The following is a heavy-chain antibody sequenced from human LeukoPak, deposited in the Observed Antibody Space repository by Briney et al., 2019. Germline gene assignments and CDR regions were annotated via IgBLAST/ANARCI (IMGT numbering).Heavy chain of an antibody. V-gene: IGHV3-33*08. CDR3: ARYSSYGMDI. J-gene: IGHJ6*02. CDR2: IWYDGSNK. CDR1: GFNFSNYW. D-gene: IGHD3-9*01. Sequence: PGGSLRLSCAASGFNFSNYWMSWVRQAPGKGLEWVAVIWYDGSNKYYADSVKGRFTISRDNSKNTLYLQMNSLRAEDTAVYYCARYSSYGMDIWGQGTTVTVSS.